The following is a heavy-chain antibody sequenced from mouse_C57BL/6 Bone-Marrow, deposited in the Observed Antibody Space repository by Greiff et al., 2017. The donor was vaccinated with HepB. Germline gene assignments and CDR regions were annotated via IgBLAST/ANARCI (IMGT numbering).Heavy chain of an antibody. CDR1: GYSFTDYN. J-gene: IGHJ4*01. V-gene: IGHV1-39*01. CDR3: ARESYYGSSPYYYAMDY. Sequence: EVQLQQSGPELVKPGASVKISCKASGYSFTDYNMNWVKQSNGKSLEWIGVINPNYGTTSYNQKFKGKATLTVDQSSSTAYMQLNSLTSEDSAVYYCARESYYGSSPYYYAMDYWGQGTSVTVSS. CDR2: INPNYGTT. D-gene: IGHD1-1*01.